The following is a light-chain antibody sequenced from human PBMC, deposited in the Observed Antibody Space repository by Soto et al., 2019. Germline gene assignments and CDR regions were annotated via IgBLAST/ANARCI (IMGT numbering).Light chain of an antibody. CDR3: QHYGGSPPIT. J-gene: IGKJ5*01. CDR1: HSVRGTY. V-gene: IGKV3-20*01. CDR2: GAS. Sequence: EIVLTQSPGTLSLSPGERATLSCRASHSVRGTYLAWYQQKPGQAPRLLIFGASSRATGIPDRFSGSGSGKDFTLTISRLEPEDIAVYYCQHYGGSPPITFGQGTRLEIK.